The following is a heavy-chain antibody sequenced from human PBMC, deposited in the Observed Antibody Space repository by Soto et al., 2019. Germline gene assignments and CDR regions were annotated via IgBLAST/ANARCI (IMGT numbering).Heavy chain of an antibody. CDR1: GFTFSSYA. CDR3: ARDFELRFLEWTLGVYYYYGMDV. Sequence: GGSLRLSCAASGFTFSSYAMHWVRQAPGKGLEWVAVISYDGSNKYYADSVKGRFTISRDNSKNTLYLQMNSLRAEDTAVYYCARDFELRFLEWTLGVYYYYGMDVWGQGTTVTVSS. D-gene: IGHD3-3*01. J-gene: IGHJ6*02. V-gene: IGHV3-30-3*01. CDR2: ISYDGSNK.